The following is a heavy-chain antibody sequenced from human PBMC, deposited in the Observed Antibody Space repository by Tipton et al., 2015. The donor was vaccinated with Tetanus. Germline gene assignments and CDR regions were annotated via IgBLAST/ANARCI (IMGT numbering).Heavy chain of an antibody. J-gene: IGHJ4*02. CDR2: DSGYSGNT. CDR1: GYTFTNYG. CDR3: ARLVKQWLVPEDY. V-gene: IGHV1-18*01. D-gene: IGHD6-19*01. Sequence: QSGPEVKKPGASVKVSCKGSGYTFTNYGINWVRQAPGQGLEWMGWDSGYSGNTIYARKVQGRVTMTTDTSTNTAYLELRSLRSDDTAVYFCARLVKQWLVPEDYWGQGTLVIVSS.